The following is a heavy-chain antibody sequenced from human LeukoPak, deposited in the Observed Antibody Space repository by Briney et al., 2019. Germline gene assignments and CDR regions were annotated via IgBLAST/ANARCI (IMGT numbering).Heavy chain of an antibody. Sequence: GGSLRLSCAASGFTFTSYSMNWVRQAPGKGLEWVSYISSSSSTIYYADSVKGRFTISRDNAKSSLYLQMNNLRDEDTAVYYCARGADLDYWGQGTLVTVSS. V-gene: IGHV3-48*02. CDR3: ARGADLDY. CDR1: GFTFTSYS. CDR2: ISSSSSTI. D-gene: IGHD6-19*01. J-gene: IGHJ4*02.